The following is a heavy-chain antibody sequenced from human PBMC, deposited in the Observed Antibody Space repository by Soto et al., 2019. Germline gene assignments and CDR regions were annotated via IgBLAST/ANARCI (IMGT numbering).Heavy chain of an antibody. D-gene: IGHD2-15*01. CDR1: GFIFSSYA. CDR3: ATGGDCSGGSCYFYMDV. J-gene: IGHJ6*03. CDR2: ISDSGVST. Sequence: VQLLESGGGLVQPGGSLRLSCAASGFIFSSYAMNWVRQAPGKGLEWVSSISDSGVSTYYADSVRGRFTISRDNSKCMLYLQMNSRRAEDTAVYHCATGGDCSGGSCYFYMDVWGKGTTVTVSS. V-gene: IGHV3-23*01.